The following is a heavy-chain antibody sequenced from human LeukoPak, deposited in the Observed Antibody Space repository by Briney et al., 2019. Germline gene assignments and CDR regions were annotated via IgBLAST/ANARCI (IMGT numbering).Heavy chain of an antibody. D-gene: IGHD3-10*01. CDR2: IYYSGST. CDR1: GGSISSYY. CDR3: ARDGYYYGSGSYPFDP. J-gene: IGHJ5*02. Sequence: SETLSLTCTVSGGSISSYYWSWIRQPPGKGLEWIGYIYYSGSTHFNPSLKSRVTMSVDTSKNQFSLKLSSVTAADTAVYYCARDGYYYGSGSYPFDPWGQGTLVTVSS. V-gene: IGHV4-59*12.